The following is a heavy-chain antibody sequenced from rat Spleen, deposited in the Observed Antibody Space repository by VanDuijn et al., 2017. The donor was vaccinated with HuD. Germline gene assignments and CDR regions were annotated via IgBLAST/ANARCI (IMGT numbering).Heavy chain of an antibody. CDR2: ISREGNS. V-gene: IGHV2S12*01. D-gene: IGHD1-9*01. J-gene: IGHJ2*01. CDR3: TRSTTGIPFDY. CDR1: GFSLTSNG. Sequence: QVQLKESGPGLVQPSQTLSLTCTVSGFSLTSNGVSWVRQPPGKSLEWFAAISREGNSYYNSGLKSRLSISRDTSTRQVFLKMNSLQTEDTAIYYCTRSTTGIPFDYWGQGVMVTVSS.